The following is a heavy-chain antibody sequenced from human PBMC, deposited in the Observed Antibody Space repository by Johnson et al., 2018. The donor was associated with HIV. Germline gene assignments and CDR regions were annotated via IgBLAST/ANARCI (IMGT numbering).Heavy chain of an antibody. J-gene: IGHJ3*02. D-gene: IGHD6-13*01. CDR3: ASGVYGSSGSWYVAFDI. CDR2: INSDGSST. V-gene: IGHV3-74*02. Sequence: VQLVESGGGLVQPGGSLRLSCAASEFTFSSYWMHWVRQAPGKGLVWVSRINSDGSSTNYADSVKGRFTISRDNAKNTLYLQMNSLRAEDTAVYYCASGVYGSSGSWYVAFDIWGQGTMVTVSS. CDR1: EFTFSSYW.